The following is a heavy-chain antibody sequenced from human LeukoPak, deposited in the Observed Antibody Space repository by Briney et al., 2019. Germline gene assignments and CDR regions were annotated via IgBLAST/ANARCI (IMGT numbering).Heavy chain of an antibody. CDR1: GGSISSYY. J-gene: IGHJ4*02. CDR3: AALTTVTTLGAVDY. Sequence: ASETLSLTCTVSGGSISSYYWSWIRQPPGKGLEWIGYIYYSGSTNYNPSLKSRVTISVDTSKNQFSLKLSSVTAADTAVYYCAALTTVTTLGAVDYWGQGTLVTVSS. D-gene: IGHD4-17*01. V-gene: IGHV4-59*01. CDR2: IYYSGST.